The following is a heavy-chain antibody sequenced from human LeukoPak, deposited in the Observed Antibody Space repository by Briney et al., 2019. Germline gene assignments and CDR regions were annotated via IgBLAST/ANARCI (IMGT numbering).Heavy chain of an antibody. D-gene: IGHD1-26*01. CDR1: GGSISSGSYY. CDR2: IYTCGST. Sequence: SQTLSLTCTVSGGSISSGSYYWSWVRQPAGKGLEWIGRIYTCGSTNYNPSLKSRATISVDTSKNQFSLKLSSVTAADTAVYYCASNYGIVGANNAFDIWGQGTMVTVSS. J-gene: IGHJ3*02. CDR3: ASNYGIVGANNAFDI. V-gene: IGHV4-61*02.